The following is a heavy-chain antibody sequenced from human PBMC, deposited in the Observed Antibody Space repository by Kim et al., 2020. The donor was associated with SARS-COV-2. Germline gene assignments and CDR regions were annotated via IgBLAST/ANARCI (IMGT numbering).Heavy chain of an antibody. Sequence: GGSLRLSCAASGFTFSSYSMNWVRQAPGKGLEWVSSISSISSYIYYADSVKGRFTISRDNAKNSLYLQMNSLRAEDTAVYYCARGSIDYDILTGSEQLNPFDPWGQGTLVTVSS. CDR1: GFTFSSYS. CDR3: ARGSIDYDILTGSEQLNPFDP. CDR2: ISSISSYI. J-gene: IGHJ5*02. V-gene: IGHV3-21*01. D-gene: IGHD3-9*01.